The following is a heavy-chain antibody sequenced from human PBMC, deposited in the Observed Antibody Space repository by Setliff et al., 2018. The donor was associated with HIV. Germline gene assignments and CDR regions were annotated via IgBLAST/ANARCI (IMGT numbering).Heavy chain of an antibody. CDR1: GGSISSYY. J-gene: IGHJ4*02. CDR2: IYISGGT. Sequence: SETLSLTCTVSGGSISSYYWSWIRQPAGKGLEWIGHIYISGGTNYNPSFNSRVTMSVDTSKNQFSMKLRSVTAADTAVYYCAQRGVVHDFDYWGQGTLVTVSS. D-gene: IGHD3-3*01. V-gene: IGHV4-4*07. CDR3: AQRGVVHDFDY.